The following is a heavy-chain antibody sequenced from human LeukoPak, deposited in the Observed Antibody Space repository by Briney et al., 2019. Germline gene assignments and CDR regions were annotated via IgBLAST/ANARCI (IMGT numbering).Heavy chain of an antibody. Sequence: SETLSLTCTVSGGSISGYFWSWIRQPPGMGPEWIGYIYSTGTTNYSPSLSSRVTISVDTSKNQLSLTLRFVTATDTAVYHCARHNPPPTGFCSGTSCFMSGSQYFYMDVWGKGTSVTVS. CDR3: ARHNPPPTGFCSGTSCFMSGSQYFYMDV. V-gene: IGHV4-4*09. D-gene: IGHD2-2*01. CDR1: GGSISGYF. J-gene: IGHJ6*03. CDR2: IYSTGTT.